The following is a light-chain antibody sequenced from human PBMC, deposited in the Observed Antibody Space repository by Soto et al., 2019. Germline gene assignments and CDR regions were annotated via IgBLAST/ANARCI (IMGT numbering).Light chain of an antibody. CDR1: QGIGIN. CDR2: ATY. V-gene: IGKV1-17*01. Sequence: DIQMTQSPSSLSASVGDRVTITCRASQGIGINLGWYQQKPGKAPKRLIYATYTGATGIPSRFSGSGSGTEFTLTISSLQPEDSAIYYCLQHSTWPWTFGQGTKVEI. J-gene: IGKJ1*01. CDR3: LQHSTWPWT.